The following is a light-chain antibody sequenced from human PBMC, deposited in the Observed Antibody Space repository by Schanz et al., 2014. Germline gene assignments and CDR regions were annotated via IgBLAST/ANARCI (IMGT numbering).Light chain of an antibody. V-gene: IGKV3-20*01. Sequence: EMILTQSPGTLSLSPGERATLSCRASQPVSSNYLAWYKQTPGQAPKLLISGASSRASGISDRFSGSGSGTDFTLTISRLEPEDCAVYYCQQYGSSPWTFGPGTKIEIK. CDR3: QQYGSSPWT. CDR1: QPVSSNY. J-gene: IGKJ1*01. CDR2: GAS.